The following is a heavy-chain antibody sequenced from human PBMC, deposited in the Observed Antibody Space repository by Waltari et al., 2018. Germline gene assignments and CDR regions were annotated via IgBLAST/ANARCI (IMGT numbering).Heavy chain of an antibody. Sequence: QVQLQESGPGLVKPSETLSLTCTVSGGSISSYYWSWIRQPPGKGLEWSGYIYYSGSTNSNPSLKRRVTISVDTSKNQFSLKLSSVTAADTAVYYCAREPITTVQGRYYYYGMDVWGQGTTVTVSS. CDR3: AREPITTVQGRYYYYGMDV. J-gene: IGHJ6*02. D-gene: IGHD3-3*01. V-gene: IGHV4-59*01. CDR1: GGSISSYY. CDR2: IYYSGST.